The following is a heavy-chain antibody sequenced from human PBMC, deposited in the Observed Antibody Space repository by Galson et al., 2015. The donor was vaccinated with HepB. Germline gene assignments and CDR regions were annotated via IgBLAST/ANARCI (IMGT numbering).Heavy chain of an antibody. V-gene: IGHV3-21*01. D-gene: IGHD6-25*01. CDR3: ARGKISGREDY. CDR1: GFTFSSYS. CDR2: ISSSSSYI. J-gene: IGHJ4*02. Sequence: SLRLSCAASGFTFSSYSMNWVRQAPGKGLEWVSSISSSSSYIYYADSVKGRFTISRDNAKNSLYLQMNSLRAEDTAVYYCARGKISGREDYWGQGTLVTVSS.